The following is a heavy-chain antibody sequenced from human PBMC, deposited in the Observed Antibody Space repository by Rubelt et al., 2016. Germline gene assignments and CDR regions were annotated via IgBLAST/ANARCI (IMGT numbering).Heavy chain of an antibody. Sequence: EVQLVESGGGLVQPGRSLRLSCAASGFTFDDYAMHWVRQAPGKGLEWVSGISWNSGSIGYADSVKGRFTISRDNAKNSLYLQMNSLRAEDTAVYYCARALRVLLWFGDTYYYGMDVWGQGTTVTVSS. CDR2: ISWNSGSI. CDR3: ARALRVLLWFGDTYYYGMDV. J-gene: IGHJ6*02. CDR1: GFTFDDYA. D-gene: IGHD3-10*01. V-gene: IGHV3-9*01.